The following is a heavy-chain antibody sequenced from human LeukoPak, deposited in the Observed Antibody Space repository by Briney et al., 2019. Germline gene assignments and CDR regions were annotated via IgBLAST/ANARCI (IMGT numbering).Heavy chain of an antibody. CDR3: ASIYFDWLLDYYYYYMDV. V-gene: IGHV3-23*01. CDR1: GFTFTSYG. Sequence: GGTLRLSCAASGFTFTSYGMSWVRQAPGKGLEWVSAISGSGSTRYYADSVKGRFTISRDNAKNSLYLQMNSLRAEDTAVYYCASIYFDWLLDYYYYYMDVWGKGTTVTVSS. J-gene: IGHJ6*03. D-gene: IGHD3-9*01. CDR2: ISGSGSTR.